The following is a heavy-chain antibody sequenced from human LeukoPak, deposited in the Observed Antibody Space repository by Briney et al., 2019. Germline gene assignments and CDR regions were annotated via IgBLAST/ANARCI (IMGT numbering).Heavy chain of an antibody. J-gene: IGHJ6*02. CDR1: GFTFNYYG. CDR3: ANDVNVCRSTSCSPRVYYGMDV. D-gene: IGHD2-2*01. Sequence: GGSLRLSCAASGFTFNYYGMHWVRQAPGKGLEWVAVISYDGYNKDYAESVKGRFTISRDNSKITLYLQMDSLTAEDTAVYYCANDVNVCRSTSCSPRVYYGMDVWGQGTTVTVSS. V-gene: IGHV3-30*18. CDR2: ISYDGYNK.